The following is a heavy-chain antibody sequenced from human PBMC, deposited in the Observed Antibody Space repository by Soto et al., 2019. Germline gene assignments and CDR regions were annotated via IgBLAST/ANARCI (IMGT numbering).Heavy chain of an antibody. V-gene: IGHV1-69*02. CDR1: GGTFSSYT. CDR3: ASYCTNGVCSDDYYYYYMDV. CDR2: IIPILGIA. Sequence: QVQLVQSGAEVKKPGSSVKVSCKASGGTFSSYTISWVRQAPGQGIEWMGRIIPILGIANYAQKFQGRVTITADKSTSTAYMELSSLRSEDTAVYYCASYCTNGVCSDDYYYYYMDVWGKGTTVTVSS. D-gene: IGHD2-8*01. J-gene: IGHJ6*03.